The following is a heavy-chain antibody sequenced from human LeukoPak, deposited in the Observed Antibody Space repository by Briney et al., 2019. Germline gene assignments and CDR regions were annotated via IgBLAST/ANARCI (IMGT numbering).Heavy chain of an antibody. CDR2: IYTSGRT. Sequence: PSETLSLTCAVSGGSISSYYWSWIRQPPGKGLEWIGRIYTSGRTNNNPSLKSRVTMSVDTSKNQFSLKLSSVTAADTAVYYCARDSGTTGEVKFDPWGQGTLVTVSS. CDR3: ARDSGTTGEVKFDP. D-gene: IGHD3-10*01. J-gene: IGHJ5*02. V-gene: IGHV4-4*07. CDR1: GGSISSYY.